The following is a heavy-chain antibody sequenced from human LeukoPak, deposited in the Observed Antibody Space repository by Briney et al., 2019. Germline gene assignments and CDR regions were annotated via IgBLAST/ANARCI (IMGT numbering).Heavy chain of an antibody. CDR2: INAGNGNT. V-gene: IGHV1-3*01. CDR1: GYTFTSYA. CDR3: ARRRQWLVRNWFDP. J-gene: IGHJ5*02. D-gene: IGHD6-19*01. Sequence: ASVKVSCKASGYTFTSYAMHWVRQAPGQRLEWMGWINAGNGNTKYSQKFQGRVTITRDTSASTAYMELSSLRSEDTAVYYCARRRQWLVRNWFDPWGQGTLVTVSS.